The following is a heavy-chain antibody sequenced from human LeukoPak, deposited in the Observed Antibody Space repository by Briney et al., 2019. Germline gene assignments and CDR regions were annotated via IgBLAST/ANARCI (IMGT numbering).Heavy chain of an antibody. Sequence: GGSLRLSCAASGFTVSSNFLSWVRQPPGKGLEWVSDIYSGGSTYYADSVKGRFTISRDNSKNTLYLQVNSLRAEDTAVYYCTRGGGGSFPHYWGQGTLVTVSS. CDR1: GFTVSSNF. V-gene: IGHV3-53*01. CDR2: IYSGGST. CDR3: TRGGGGSFPHY. D-gene: IGHD2-21*01. J-gene: IGHJ4*02.